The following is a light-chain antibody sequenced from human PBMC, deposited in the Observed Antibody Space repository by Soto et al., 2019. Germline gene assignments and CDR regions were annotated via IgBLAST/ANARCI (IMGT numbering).Light chain of an antibody. Sequence: DIQMAQSPSTLSASVGDRVTITCRASQSLNRWLAWYQQKPGKSPNLLIYEASTLESGVPSRFSGSGSGTEFTLTISSLQPDDFATYYCQQYDTYPLTFGGGTKVEIK. J-gene: IGKJ4*01. CDR2: EAS. CDR3: QQYDTYPLT. V-gene: IGKV1-5*03. CDR1: QSLNRW.